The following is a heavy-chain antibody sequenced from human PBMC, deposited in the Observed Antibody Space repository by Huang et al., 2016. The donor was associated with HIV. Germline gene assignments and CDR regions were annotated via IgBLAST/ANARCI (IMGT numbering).Heavy chain of an antibody. CDR2: IYSSGRT. Sequence: QVQLQESGPGLVKPSQTLSLTCTVSGGSITSGTYYWTWIRQPAGKGLEWIGNIYSSGRTNYNPSFKRRVYMSLDTSKNQFSLKLSSVAAADTAVYYCARGPRITMVRGIMISLDYWGHGALVTVSS. CDR1: GGSITSGTYY. D-gene: IGHD3-10*01. J-gene: IGHJ4*01. V-gene: IGHV4-61*09. CDR3: ARGPRITMVRGIMISLDY.